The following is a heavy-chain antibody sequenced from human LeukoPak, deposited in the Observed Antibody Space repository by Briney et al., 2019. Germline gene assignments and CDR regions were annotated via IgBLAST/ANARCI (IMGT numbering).Heavy chain of an antibody. D-gene: IGHD3-22*01. Sequence: ASVKVSCKASGYTFTCYDINWVRQATGQGIEWMGWMNPNSGNIGYAQKFQGRVTITRNTSIRTAYIELSSQRSEDTAVDYCACRKYFYDRSGCFDPWGQETLVTVS. CDR1: GYTFTCYD. CDR2: MNPNSGNI. J-gene: IGHJ5*02. V-gene: IGHV1-8*03. CDR3: ACRKYFYDRSGCFDP.